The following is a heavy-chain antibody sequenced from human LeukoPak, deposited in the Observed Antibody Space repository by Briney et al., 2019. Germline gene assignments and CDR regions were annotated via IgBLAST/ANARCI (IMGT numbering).Heavy chain of an antibody. CDR1: GFTVSSNY. Sequence: GGSLRLSCAASGFTVSSNYMSWVRQAPGRGLEWVAVISYDGSYKSHPDSVKGRFTISRDNSKNTLYLQMNSLRAEDTAMYYCARGQRAHVEWSNYMDVWGKGTTVTVSS. V-gene: IGHV3-30*03. CDR3: ARGQRAHVEWSNYMDV. J-gene: IGHJ6*03. CDR2: ISYDGSYK. D-gene: IGHD3-3*01.